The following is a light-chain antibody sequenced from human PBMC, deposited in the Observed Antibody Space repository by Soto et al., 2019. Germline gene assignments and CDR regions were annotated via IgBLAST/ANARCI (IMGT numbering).Light chain of an antibody. CDR1: QTISSTY. V-gene: IGKV3-20*01. CDR3: QQYGSSPET. CDR2: GAS. Sequence: STLSCAASQTISSTYLAWYQQRPGQAPRLLIYGASSRATGIPDRFSGSGSGTDFTLTISRLEAEDFAVYYCQQYGSSPETFGQGTKVDIK. J-gene: IGKJ1*01.